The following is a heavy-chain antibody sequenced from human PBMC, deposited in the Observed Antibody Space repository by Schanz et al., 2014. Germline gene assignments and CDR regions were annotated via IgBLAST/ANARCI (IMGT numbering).Heavy chain of an antibody. V-gene: IGHV3-72*01. D-gene: IGHD3-16*01. CDR1: GFTFSDYY. CDR3: ARAAYSHGLDV. Sequence: VQLVESGGGLVKPGGSLRLSCAASGFTFSDYYMSWIRQAPGKGLEWVARIKNTFNSYTSEYAASVKGRFSISRDDSKSSLYLQMNSLKTEDTAVYFCARAAYSHGLDVWGRGTTVTVSS. J-gene: IGHJ6*02. CDR2: IKNTFNSYTS.